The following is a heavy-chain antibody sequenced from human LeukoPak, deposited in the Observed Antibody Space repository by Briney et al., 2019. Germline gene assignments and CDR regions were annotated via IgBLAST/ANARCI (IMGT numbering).Heavy chain of an antibody. CDR3: AKDFRVGARSFDY. CDR1: GFTFSDYY. CDR2: ISSSGSTI. D-gene: IGHD1-26*01. Sequence: PGGSLRLSCAASGFTFSDYYMSWIRQAPGKGLEWVSYISSSGSTIYYADSVKGRFTISRDNSKNILYLQMNSLRTEDSAVYFCAKDFRVGARSFDYWGQGTLVTVSS. J-gene: IGHJ4*02. V-gene: IGHV3-11*04.